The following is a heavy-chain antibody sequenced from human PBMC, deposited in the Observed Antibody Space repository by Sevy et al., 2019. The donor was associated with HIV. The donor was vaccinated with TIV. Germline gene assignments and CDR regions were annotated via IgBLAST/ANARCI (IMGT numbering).Heavy chain of an antibody. D-gene: IGHD3-3*01. V-gene: IGHV3-9*01. CDR3: AKDIDRFWSGSSFFDY. Sequence: GGSLRLSCVASGFTFDDYAMHWVRQAPGKGLEWVSGISWNSGSIGYADSVKGRFTISRDNAKNSLYLQMNSLRAEDTALYYCAKDIDRFWSGSSFFDYWGQGTLVTVSS. CDR2: ISWNSGSI. J-gene: IGHJ4*02. CDR1: GFTFDDYA.